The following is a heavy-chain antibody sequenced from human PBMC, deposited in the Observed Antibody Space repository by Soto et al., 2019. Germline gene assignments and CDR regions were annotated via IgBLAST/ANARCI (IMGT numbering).Heavy chain of an antibody. CDR3: ARNEKQPGDGGYYYYAKDG. J-gene: IGHJ6*02. D-gene: IGHD2-15*01. CDR2: IYYSGST. Sequence: PSETLSLTCTVSGGSVSSGNFYWSWIRQPPWKGLEWIGYIYYSGSTNYNPSLKSRVTISIDTSKNQFSLNLNSVTAADAAVYYCARNEKQPGDGGYYYYAKDGWGQGTTVTGSS. V-gene: IGHV4-61*01. CDR1: GGSVSSGNFY.